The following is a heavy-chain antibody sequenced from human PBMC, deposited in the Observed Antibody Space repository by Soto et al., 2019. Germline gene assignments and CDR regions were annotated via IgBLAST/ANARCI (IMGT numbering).Heavy chain of an antibody. J-gene: IGHJ2*01. CDR2: IYSGGST. Sequence: EVQLVESGGGLVQPGGSLRLSCAASGFTVSSNYMSWVRQAPGKGQEWVSVIYSGGSTYYADSVKGRFTISRHNSKNTLYLQMNSLRAEDTAVYYCARLWFGEWDWYFDLWGRGTLVTVSS. CDR3: ARLWFGEWDWYFDL. CDR1: GFTVSSNY. V-gene: IGHV3-53*04. D-gene: IGHD3-10*01.